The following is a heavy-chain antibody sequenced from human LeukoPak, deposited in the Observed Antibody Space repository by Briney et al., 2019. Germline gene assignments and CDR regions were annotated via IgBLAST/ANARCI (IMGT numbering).Heavy chain of an antibody. CDR2: IKQDETEK. D-gene: IGHD3-22*01. J-gene: IGHJ6*03. Sequence: GGSLRLSCTVSGFTVSTNSMSWVRQAPGKGLEWVANIKQDETEKYYVDSVKGRFTISRDNAKDSLYLQMNSLRAEDTAVYYCARDHLRYYFDSSGYGPLCYYYMDVWGKGTTVTVSS. CDR3: ARDHLRYYFDSSGYGPLCYYYMDV. V-gene: IGHV3-7*01. CDR1: GFTVSTNS.